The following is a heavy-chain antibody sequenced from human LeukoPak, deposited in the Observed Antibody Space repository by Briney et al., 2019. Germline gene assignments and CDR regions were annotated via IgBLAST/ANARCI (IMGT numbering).Heavy chain of an antibody. Sequence: GGSLRLSCAASGFTFSSYGMHWVRQAPGKGLEWVAVISYDGSNKYYADSVKGRFTISRDNSKNTLYLQMNSLRAEDTAVYYCATSIAAAGLFDYWGQGTLVTVSS. D-gene: IGHD6-13*01. J-gene: IGHJ4*02. CDR3: ATSIAAAGLFDY. V-gene: IGHV3-30*03. CDR2: ISYDGSNK. CDR1: GFTFSSYG.